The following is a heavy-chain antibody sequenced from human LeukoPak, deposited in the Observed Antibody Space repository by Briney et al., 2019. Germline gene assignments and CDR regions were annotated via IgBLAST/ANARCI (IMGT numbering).Heavy chain of an antibody. D-gene: IGHD1-1*01. Sequence: SETLSLTCTVSGGSISSGGYYWSWIRQHPGKGLEWIGYIYYSGSTYYNPSLKSRVTISVDTSKNQFSLKLSSVTAADTAVYYCARLTIHDGAFDIWGQGTMVTVSS. V-gene: IGHV4-31*03. CDR2: IYYSGST. CDR1: GGSISSGGYY. J-gene: IGHJ3*02. CDR3: ARLTIHDGAFDI.